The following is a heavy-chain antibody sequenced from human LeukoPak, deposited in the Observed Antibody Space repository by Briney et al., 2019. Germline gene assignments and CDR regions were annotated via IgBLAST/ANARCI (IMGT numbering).Heavy chain of an antibody. CDR2: MYPGDSDT. V-gene: IGHV5-51*01. CDR1: GYNFPNYW. D-gene: IGHD1-7*01. CDR3: ARRHKDWELFEY. J-gene: IGHJ4*02. Sequence: GESLKISCKSSGYNFPNYWIGWARPMPGKGLEWMGIMYPGDSDTRYDPSFQGLVTISADKSITTAYLQWSSLKASDTAVYYCARRHKDWELFEYWGQGTLVTVSS.